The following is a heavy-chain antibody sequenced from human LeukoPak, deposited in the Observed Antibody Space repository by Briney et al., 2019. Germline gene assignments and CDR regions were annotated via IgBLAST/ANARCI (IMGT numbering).Heavy chain of an antibody. CDR3: AKDIELFMS. CDR1: GVTFRNFA. J-gene: IGHJ5*02. CDR2: LSHGGTRT. V-gene: IGHV3-23*01. D-gene: IGHD1-26*01. Sequence: PGGSLRLSCAASGVTFRNFAMSWGREAPGKGLEWVSGLSHGGTRTFYAASVKGRFTISRDDSNSTLFLQMDNLRVEDTATYYCAKDIELFMSWGQGTLVIVSS.